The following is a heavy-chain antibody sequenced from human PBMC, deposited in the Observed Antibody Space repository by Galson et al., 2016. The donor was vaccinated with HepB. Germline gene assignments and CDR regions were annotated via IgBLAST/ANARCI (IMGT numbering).Heavy chain of an antibody. CDR2: IYTSGST. D-gene: IGHD6-13*01. J-gene: IGHJ5*02. Sequence: TLSLTCTVSGGSISIGTYYWSWIRQPAGKGLEWIGRIYTSGSTNYASSLKSRVTISVDTSKNQFSLKLGSVTAADTAVYYCARAVGYRSDWYGWLDPWGQGTLVTVSS. V-gene: IGHV4-61*02. CDR3: ARAVGYRSDWYGWLDP. CDR1: GGSISIGTYY.